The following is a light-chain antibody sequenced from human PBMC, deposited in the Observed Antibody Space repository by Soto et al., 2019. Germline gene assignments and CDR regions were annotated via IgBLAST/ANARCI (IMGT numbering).Light chain of an antibody. J-gene: IGKJ1*01. V-gene: IGKV3-15*01. CDR2: GAF. Sequence: EIVLTQSQATLSFSPGERPTLSSRASQSVSSNLAWYQQKPGQAPRLLIYGAFTRAAGIPARCSGTGAGKEFTLTISSLQYEDFALYYCQQYNDWPLTFGQGTKVDIK. CDR1: QSVSSN. CDR3: QQYNDWPLT.